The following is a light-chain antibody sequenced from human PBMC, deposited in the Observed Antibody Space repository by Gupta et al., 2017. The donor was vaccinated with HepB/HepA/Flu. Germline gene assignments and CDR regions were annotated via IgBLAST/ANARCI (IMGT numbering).Light chain of an antibody. CDR3: QTWGTGIRV. J-gene: IGLJ3*02. V-gene: IGLV4-69*01. CDR2: VNSDGSH. CDR1: SGHSSYA. Sequence: QLVLTQSPSASASLGASVKVTCTLSSGHSSYAIAWHQQQPEKGPRFLMKVNSDGSHSKGDGIPDRFSVSSSGAERYLTISSLQSEDEADYYCQTWGTGIRVFGGGTKVTVL.